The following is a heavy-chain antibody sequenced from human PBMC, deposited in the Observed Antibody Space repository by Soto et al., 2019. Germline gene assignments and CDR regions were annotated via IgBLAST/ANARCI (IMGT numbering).Heavy chain of an antibody. CDR3: ARHTPAISISDH. CDR2: IYHSAST. D-gene: IGHD2-15*01. J-gene: IGHJ1*01. CDR1: GGSISSGGYS. Sequence: SETLSLTCAVSGGSISSGGYSGSWIRQPPGKGLEWIGYIYHSASTYYNPSLKSRVTISVDRSKNQFSLKLSSVTAADTAVYYCARHTPAISISDHWGQGTLVTVSS. V-gene: IGHV4-30-2*01.